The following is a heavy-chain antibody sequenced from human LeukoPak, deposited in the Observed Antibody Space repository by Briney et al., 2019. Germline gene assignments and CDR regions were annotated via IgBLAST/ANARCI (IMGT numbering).Heavy chain of an antibody. CDR3: ARLGYCSSARCSNWFDP. CDR1: GGSISGYY. V-gene: IGHV4-59*01. CDR2: MYYSGGT. Sequence: SETLSLTCTVSGGSISGYYWSWIRQPPGKGLEWIGYMYYSGGTNYNPSLESRVTISVDTSKNQFSLKLTSVTAADAAVYYCARLGYCSSARCSNWFDPWGQGTLVTVSS. D-gene: IGHD2-2*01. J-gene: IGHJ5*02.